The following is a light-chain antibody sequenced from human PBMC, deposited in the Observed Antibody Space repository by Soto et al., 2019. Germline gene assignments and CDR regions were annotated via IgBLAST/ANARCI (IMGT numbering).Light chain of an antibody. CDR2: LRS. Sequence: DLVMTQSPLSLPVTPGEPASISCRSSQSLLHNNGNDYLNWYLQKPGQSPQLLIYLRSNRASGVPDRFSGSGSGTDFTLNISRVEAEDVGVYYCMQTLQTPITFGQGTRLEVK. V-gene: IGKV2-28*01. J-gene: IGKJ5*01. CDR1: QSLLHNNGNDY. CDR3: MQTLQTPIT.